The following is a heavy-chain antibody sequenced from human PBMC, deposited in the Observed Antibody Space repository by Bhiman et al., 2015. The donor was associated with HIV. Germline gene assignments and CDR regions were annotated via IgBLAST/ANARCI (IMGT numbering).Heavy chain of an antibody. CDR1: GFTFSSYA. D-gene: IGHD3-10*01. Sequence: VQLVESGGGVVQPGRSLRLSCAASGFTFSSYAMSWVRQAPGKGLEWVSAISGSGGSTYYADSVKGRFTISRDNSKNTLYLQMNSLRAEDTAVYYCAPRDTMVRGVSWGQGTLVTVSS. V-gene: IGHV3-23*04. CDR2: ISGSGGST. CDR3: APRDTMVRGVS. J-gene: IGHJ4*02.